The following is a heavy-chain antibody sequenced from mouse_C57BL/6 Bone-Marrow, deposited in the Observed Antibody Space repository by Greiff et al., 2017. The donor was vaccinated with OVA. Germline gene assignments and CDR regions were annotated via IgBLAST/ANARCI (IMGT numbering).Heavy chain of an antibody. V-gene: IGHV14-4*01. J-gene: IGHJ4*01. CDR3: TPRHYYGSRDYAMDY. CDR1: GFNIKDDY. D-gene: IGHD1-1*01. Sequence: EVQLQQSGAELVRPGASVKLSCTASGFNIKDDYMHWVKQRPEQGLEWIGWIDPENGDTEYASKFQGKATITADTSSNTAYLQLSSLTSEDTAVYYCTPRHYYGSRDYAMDYWGQGTSVTVSS. CDR2: IDPENGDT.